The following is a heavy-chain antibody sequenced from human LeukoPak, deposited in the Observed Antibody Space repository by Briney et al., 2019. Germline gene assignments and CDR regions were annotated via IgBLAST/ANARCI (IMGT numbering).Heavy chain of an antibody. D-gene: IGHD6-19*01. CDR2: ISGSGGST. CDR3: AKPQWLVRPSPGGFDC. CDR1: GFTFSSYA. J-gene: IGHJ4*02. Sequence: GGSLRLSCAASGFTFSSYAMSWVRQAPGKGLEWVSAISGSGGSTYYADSVKGRFTISRDNSKNTLYLQMNSLRAENTAVYYCAKPQWLVRPSPGGFDCWGQGTLVTVSS. V-gene: IGHV3-23*01.